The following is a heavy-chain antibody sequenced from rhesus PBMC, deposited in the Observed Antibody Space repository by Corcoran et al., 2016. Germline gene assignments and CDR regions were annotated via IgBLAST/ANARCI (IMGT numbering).Heavy chain of an antibody. CDR1: GGSISSGSSS. V-gene: IGHV4-122*02. Sequence: QVQLQESGPGLVKPSEPLSLTCAVSGGSISSGSSSCRWFRPPPGQGLEGIGYITYRGSTSNNPSLKSRVTISRDTSKNQFSLNLNSVTAADTAVYFCARSPYSGYGKYDYWGQGVLVTVSP. CDR3: ARSPYSGYGKYDY. CDR2: ITYRGST. J-gene: IGHJ4*01. D-gene: IGHD5-24*01.